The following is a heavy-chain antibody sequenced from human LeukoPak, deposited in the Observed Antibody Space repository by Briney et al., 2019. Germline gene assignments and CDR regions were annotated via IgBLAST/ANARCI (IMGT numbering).Heavy chain of an antibody. CDR2: INPNSGGT. J-gene: IGHJ5*02. V-gene: IGHV1-2*02. D-gene: IGHD2-15*01. Sequence: ASVKVSCKXSGYTFTGDYMHWVRQAPRQGLEWMGRINPNSGGTNYSQKFQGRVTMTRDTSISTAYMELSRLRSDDTAVYYCARTPRYCSGGSCYWFDPWGQGTLVTVSS. CDR3: ARTPRYCSGGSCYWFDP. CDR1: GYTFTGDY.